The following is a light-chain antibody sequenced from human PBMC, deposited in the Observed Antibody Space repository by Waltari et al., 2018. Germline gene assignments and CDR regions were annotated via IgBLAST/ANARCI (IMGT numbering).Light chain of an antibody. CDR3: HQYYSEPLT. CDR2: WAA. CDR1: QSLLSDSDNQHY. Sequence: DIVMTQSPDSLAVSLGERATINCKSSQSLLSDSDNQHYFGWDQQKPGQPPKLLIYWAATRAAGVPDRFSGSGSGRELTLTITGLQAEDVAVYDCHQYYSEPLTFGGWTKVEIK. J-gene: IGKJ4*01. V-gene: IGKV4-1*01.